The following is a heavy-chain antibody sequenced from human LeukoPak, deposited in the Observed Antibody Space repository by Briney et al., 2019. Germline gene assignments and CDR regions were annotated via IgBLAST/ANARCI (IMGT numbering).Heavy chain of an antibody. J-gene: IGHJ4*02. V-gene: IGHV3-48*02. CDR2: IGGSSGNTV. Sequence: GGSLRLSCAASGFPLSSYSINWVRQAPGKGLEWVSYIGGSSGNTVQYADSVKGRFTISRDNAKNSLYLEMNSLRDEDTAVYYCARVYAHSFDFWGQGTLVTVSS. CDR1: GFPLSSYS. CDR3: ARVYAHSFDF. D-gene: IGHD3-16*01.